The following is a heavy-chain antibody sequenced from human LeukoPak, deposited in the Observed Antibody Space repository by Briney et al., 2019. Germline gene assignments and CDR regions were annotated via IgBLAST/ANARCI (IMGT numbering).Heavy chain of an antibody. J-gene: IGHJ4*02. CDR2: ISSSSSYI. V-gene: IGHV3-21*01. Sequence: GGSLRLSCAASGFTFSSYSMNWVRQAPGKGLEWVSSISSSSSYIYYADLVKGRFTISRDNAKNSLYLQMNSLRAEDTAVYYCARDPVDTAMVTDYWGQGTLATVSS. CDR3: ARDPVDTAMVTDY. CDR1: GFTFSSYS. D-gene: IGHD5-18*01.